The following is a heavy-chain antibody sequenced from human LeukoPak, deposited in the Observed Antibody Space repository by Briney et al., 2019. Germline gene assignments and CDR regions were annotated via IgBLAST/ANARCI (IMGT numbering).Heavy chain of an antibody. V-gene: IGHV4-34*01. CDR1: GGSFSGYY. Sequence: NPSETLSLTCAVYGGSFSGYYWSWIRQPPGKGLEWIGEINHSGSTNYNPSLKSRVTISVGTSKNQFSLKLSSVTAADTAVYYCARGRRITNILTGYFDWFDPWGQGTLVTVSS. CDR3: ARGRRITNILTGYFDWFDP. D-gene: IGHD3-9*01. J-gene: IGHJ5*02. CDR2: INHSGST.